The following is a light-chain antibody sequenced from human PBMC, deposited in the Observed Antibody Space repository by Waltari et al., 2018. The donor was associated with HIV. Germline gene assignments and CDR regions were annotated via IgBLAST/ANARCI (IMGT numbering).Light chain of an antibody. CDR2: EVT. V-gene: IGLV2-8*01. Sequence: QSALTQPPSASGSPGQSVTISCTGTSSAVGAYNSVYWYQHHPGKAPKLLISEVTKRPSGVPDRFSGSKSGNTASLTVSGLQAEDEADFYCSSYAGSNNVVFGGGTKLTVL. CDR1: SSAVGAYNS. J-gene: IGLJ2*01. CDR3: SSYAGSNNVV.